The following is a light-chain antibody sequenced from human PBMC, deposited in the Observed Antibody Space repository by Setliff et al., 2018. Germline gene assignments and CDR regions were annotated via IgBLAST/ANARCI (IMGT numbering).Light chain of an antibody. CDR3: CSYAGIYTYV. CDR2: DVS. CDR1: NRDVGGYKY. V-gene: IGLV2-11*01. J-gene: IGLJ1*01. Sequence: QSALAQPRSVSGSPGQSVTISCTGTNRDVGGYKYVSWYQQHPGKAPRFMIYDVSKRPSGVPDRFSGSKSGNTASLTISGLQAEDEADYYCCSYAGIYTYVFGSGTKVTVL.